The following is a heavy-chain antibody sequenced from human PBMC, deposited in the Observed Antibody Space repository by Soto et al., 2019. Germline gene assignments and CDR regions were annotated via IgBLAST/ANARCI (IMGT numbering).Heavy chain of an antibody. CDR2: IWYDGSNK. Sequence: QVQLVESGGGVVQPGRSLRHSCAASGFTFSSYGMHWVRQAPGKGLEWVAVIWYDGSNKYYADSVKGRFTISRDNSKNTRYLQMNSRRAEDTGVYYCARDGAVAGTYFDYWGQGTLVTVSS. V-gene: IGHV3-33*01. D-gene: IGHD6-19*01. CDR3: ARDGAVAGTYFDY. J-gene: IGHJ4*02. CDR1: GFTFSSYG.